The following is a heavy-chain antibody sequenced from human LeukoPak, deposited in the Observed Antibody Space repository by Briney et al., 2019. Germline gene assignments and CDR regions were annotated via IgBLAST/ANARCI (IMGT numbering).Heavy chain of an antibody. J-gene: IGHJ4*02. D-gene: IGHD3-22*01. CDR3: ARDRPMIVVVPSFDY. V-gene: IGHV1-18*01. Sequence: ASVKVSCKASGYTFTSYGISWVRQAPGQGLEWMGWISAYNGNTNYAQKLQGRVTITTDTSTSTAYMELRSLRSDDTAVYYCARDRPMIVVVPSFDYWGQGTLVTVSS. CDR2: ISAYNGNT. CDR1: GYTFTSYG.